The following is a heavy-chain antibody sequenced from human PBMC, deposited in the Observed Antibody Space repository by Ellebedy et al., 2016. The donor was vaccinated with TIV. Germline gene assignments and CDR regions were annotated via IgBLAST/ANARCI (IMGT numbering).Heavy chain of an antibody. CDR3: AKRHYGFHAYEDITH. D-gene: IGHD3-10*01. CDR2: ISDSGSRT. CDR1: GFSMSVYA. V-gene: IGHV3-23*01. Sequence: GESLKISCTASGFSMSVYAMTWVRQAPGKGLEWVSSISDSGSRTDYADSVQGRFTISRENSKKMLYLQMNSLRGEDTAVYYCAKRHYGFHAYEDITHWGQGTLVSVSS. J-gene: IGHJ4*02.